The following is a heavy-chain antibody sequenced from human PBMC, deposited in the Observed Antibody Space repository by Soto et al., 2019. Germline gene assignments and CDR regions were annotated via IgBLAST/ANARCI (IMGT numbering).Heavy chain of an antibody. CDR1: GGTFSNYH. CDR2: IIPIFGTV. V-gene: IGHV1-69*12. Sequence: QVQLVQSGAEVKKPGSSVKVSCKASGGTFSNYHILWVRQAPGQGLEWMGGIIPIFGTVNYAQKFQGRGTITADESTSTAYMELSILRSEDTALYYCARGNHRWLQLWYFDLCGRGTLVTVSS. D-gene: IGHD5-12*01. J-gene: IGHJ2*01. CDR3: ARGNHRWLQLWYFDL.